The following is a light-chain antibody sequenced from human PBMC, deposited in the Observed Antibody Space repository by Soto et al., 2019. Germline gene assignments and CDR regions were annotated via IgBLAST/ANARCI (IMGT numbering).Light chain of an antibody. V-gene: IGLV6-57*04. CDR2: EDN. CDR1: SGSIASNY. Sequence: NFMLTQPHSVSESPGKTVTISCTRSSGSIASNYVQWYQQRPGSAPTTVIYEDNQRPSGVPDRFSGSIDSSSNSSSLTISGLKTEDEADYYCQSYDSSNPHVVFGGETKLTVL. CDR3: QSYDSSNPHVV. J-gene: IGLJ2*01.